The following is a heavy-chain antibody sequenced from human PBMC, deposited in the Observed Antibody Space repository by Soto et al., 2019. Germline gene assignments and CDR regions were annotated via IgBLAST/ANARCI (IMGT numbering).Heavy chain of an antibody. J-gene: IGHJ4*02. CDR2: ISAYNGNT. V-gene: IGHV1-18*04. D-gene: IGHD6-19*01. CDR3: ARVRSGWSCACFDS. CDR1: GYTFTSYG. Sequence: ASVKVSCKASGYTFTSYGISWVRQAPGQGLEWMGWISAYNGNTNYAQKLQGRVTMTTDTSTSTAYMELRSLRSDDTAVYYCARVRSGWSCACFDSWGQGTRDTVSS.